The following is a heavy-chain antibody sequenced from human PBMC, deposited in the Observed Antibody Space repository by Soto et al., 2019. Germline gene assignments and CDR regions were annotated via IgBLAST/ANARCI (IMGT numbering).Heavy chain of an antibody. CDR2: IGSNGRST. D-gene: IGHD2-15*01. CDR1: GFTFRSSW. V-gene: IGHV3-74*01. Sequence: GGSLRLSCAASGFTFRSSWMDWVRQVPGKGLVWVSRIGSNGRSTNYADSVKGRFTISRDNAKNTLFLQMNSLRAEDTAVYYCARTGYCSGGSCYPVDYWGQGTLVTVSS. CDR3: ARTGYCSGGSCYPVDY. J-gene: IGHJ4*02.